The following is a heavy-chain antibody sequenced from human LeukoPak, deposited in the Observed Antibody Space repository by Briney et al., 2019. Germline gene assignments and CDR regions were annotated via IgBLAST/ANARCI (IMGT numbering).Heavy chain of an antibody. CDR2: IYSGGST. V-gene: IGHV3-53*01. J-gene: IGHJ4*02. Sequence: PGGSLRLSCAASGFTVSSNYMSWVRQAPGKGLEWVSVIYSGGSTYYADSVKGRFTISRDNAKNSLYLQMNSLRDEDTAVYYCARAFVYWGQGILVTVSS. CDR1: GFTVSSNY. CDR3: ARAFVY.